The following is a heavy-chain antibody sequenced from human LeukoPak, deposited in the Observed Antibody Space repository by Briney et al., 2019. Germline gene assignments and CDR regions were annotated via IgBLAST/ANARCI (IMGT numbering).Heavy chain of an antibody. CDR1: GYTFTGYY. CDR3: ARLPSWHPHPSDYFDY. CDR2: INPNSGGT. Sequence: ASVKVSCKASGYTFTGYYMHWVRHAPGQGLELMGRINPNSGGTNYAQKFQGRVTMTRDTSISTAYMELSRLRSDDTAVYYCARLPSWHPHPSDYFDYWCRGTLITVSS. V-gene: IGHV1-2*06. J-gene: IGHJ4*02.